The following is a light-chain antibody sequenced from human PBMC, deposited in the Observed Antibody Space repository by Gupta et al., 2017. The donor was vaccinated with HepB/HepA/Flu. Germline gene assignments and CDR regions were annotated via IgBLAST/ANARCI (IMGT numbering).Light chain of an antibody. Sequence: DTQLTQSPSFLSASIGDRVTITCRASQDINNDLAWYQQKAGKAPKLLISGASTLESGVPSRFSGSGFGTEFTLTISSRQPEDFATYYCQQRHNCPITFGGGTKVEIK. CDR2: GAS. CDR1: QDINND. J-gene: IGKJ4*01. CDR3: QQRHNCPIT. V-gene: IGKV1-9*01.